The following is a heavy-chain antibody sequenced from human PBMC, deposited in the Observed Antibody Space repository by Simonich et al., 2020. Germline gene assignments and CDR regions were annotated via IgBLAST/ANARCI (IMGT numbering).Heavy chain of an antibody. J-gene: IGHJ3*02. Sequence: EVQLVESGGGLVQPGGSLRLSCAASGFTFSSYSMNWVRQAQGKGLEGVSYISSSSSTIYYADSVKGRFTISRDNAKNSLYLQMNSLRAEDTAVYYCARDSSYYAFDIWGQGTMVTVSS. CDR1: GFTFSSYS. CDR2: ISSSSSTI. CDR3: ARDSSYYAFDI. V-gene: IGHV3-48*01. D-gene: IGHD5-12*01.